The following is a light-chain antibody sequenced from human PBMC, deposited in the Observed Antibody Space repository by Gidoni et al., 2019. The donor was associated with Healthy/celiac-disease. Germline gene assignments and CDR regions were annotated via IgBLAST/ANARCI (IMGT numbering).Light chain of an antibody. J-gene: IGKJ3*01. CDR1: QGISSA. Sequence: AIQLTQSPSSLSASVGDRVTITCRASQGISSALAWYQQKPGKAPKLLIYDASSLESGVPSRFSGSGSGTDSTLTISSLQPEDFATYYCQQLLTFGPGTKVDIK. CDR3: QQLLT. V-gene: IGKV1-13*02. CDR2: DAS.